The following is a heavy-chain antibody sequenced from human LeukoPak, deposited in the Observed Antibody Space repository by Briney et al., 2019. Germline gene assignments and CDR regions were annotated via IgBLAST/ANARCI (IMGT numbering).Heavy chain of an antibody. CDR3: ARGGVVVLGVMDI. Sequence: ASVKVSCKASGYTFTGYSMHWVRQAPGQGLEWMGWINPSSGGTNYAQKFQDRVTMTRDTSINTAYMELRRLRSDDTPVYYCARGGVVVLGVMDIWGQGTVVTVSS. CDR2: INPSSGGT. J-gene: IGHJ3*02. CDR1: GYTFTGYS. D-gene: IGHD2-21*01. V-gene: IGHV1-2*02.